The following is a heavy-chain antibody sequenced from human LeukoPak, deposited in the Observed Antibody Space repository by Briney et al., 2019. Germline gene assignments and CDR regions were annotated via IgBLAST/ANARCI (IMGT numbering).Heavy chain of an antibody. Sequence: GGSLRLSCAASGLTFSDYFMSWIRQAPGKGLEWVSYISSGGSIIYYADSVKGRFTISRDNAKNSLYLQMNSLRAEDTAVYYCASAPQIYCYLGYWGQGTLVTVSS. D-gene: IGHD3-16*02. CDR3: ASAPQIYCYLGY. J-gene: IGHJ4*02. CDR2: ISSGGSII. CDR1: GLTFSDYF. V-gene: IGHV3-11*04.